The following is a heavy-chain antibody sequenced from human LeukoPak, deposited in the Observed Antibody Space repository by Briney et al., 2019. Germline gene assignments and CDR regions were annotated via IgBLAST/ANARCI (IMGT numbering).Heavy chain of an antibody. CDR2: INSDGSST. V-gene: IGHV3-74*01. D-gene: IGHD5-24*01. J-gene: IGHJ4*02. Sequence: PGGSLRLSCAASGFTFSRYWMHWVRHAPGKELVWVSRINSDGSSTTYADSVKGRFTISRDNAKNTLYLQMNSLRAEDTAVYYCVGAGPAGVYNSFDYWGQGTLVTVSS. CDR1: GFTFSRYW. CDR3: VGAGPAGVYNSFDY.